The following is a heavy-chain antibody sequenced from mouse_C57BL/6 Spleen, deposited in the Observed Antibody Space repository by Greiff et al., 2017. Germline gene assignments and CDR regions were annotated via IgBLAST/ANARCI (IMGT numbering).Heavy chain of an antibody. CDR3: ATFYCGSSACDY. CDR1: GYTFTSYW. D-gene: IGHD1-1*01. CDR2: IHPNSGST. J-gene: IGHJ2*01. V-gene: IGHV1-64*01. Sequence: VQLQQPGAELVKPGASVKLSCKASGYTFTSYWMHWVKQRPGQGLEWIGMIHPNSGSTNYNDKFKSKATLTVDTSSSTAYMQLSSLTSKDSAVEYCATFYCGSSACDYWGQGTTLTVSS.